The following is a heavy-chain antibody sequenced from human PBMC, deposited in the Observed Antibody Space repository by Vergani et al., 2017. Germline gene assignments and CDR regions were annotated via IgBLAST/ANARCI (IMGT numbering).Heavy chain of an antibody. CDR3: ARERAEWLVDY. J-gene: IGHJ4*02. D-gene: IGHD6-19*01. CDR2: RWYDGSNK. Sequence: QVQLVESGGGVVQPGRSLRLSCAASGFTFSSYGMHWVRQAPGKGLEWVAVRWYDGSNKYYADSVKGRFTISRDNSKNTLYLQMNSLRAEDTAVYYCARERAEWLVDYWGQGTLVTVSA. V-gene: IGHV3-33*01. CDR1: GFTFSSYG.